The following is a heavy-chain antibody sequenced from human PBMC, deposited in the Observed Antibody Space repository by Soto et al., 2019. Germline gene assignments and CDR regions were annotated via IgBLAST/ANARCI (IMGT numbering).Heavy chain of an antibody. CDR3: VRDNGYSYGYTLDH. CDR2: IYYSGST. Sequence: SETLSLTCTVSGGSISSYYWSWIRQPPGKGLEWIGYIYYSGSTNYNPSLKSRVTISVDTSKNQFSLKLSSVTAADTAVYYCVRDNGYSYGYTLDHWGQGSLVTVSS. V-gene: IGHV4-59*01. J-gene: IGHJ4*02. CDR1: GGSISSYY. D-gene: IGHD5-18*01.